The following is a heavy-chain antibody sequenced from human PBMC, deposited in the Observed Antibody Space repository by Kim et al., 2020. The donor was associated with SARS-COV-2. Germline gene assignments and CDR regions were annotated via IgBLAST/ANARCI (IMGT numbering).Heavy chain of an antibody. D-gene: IGHD5-18*01. CDR2: ISYDGSNK. CDR3: AKGVEDTAMDYFDY. CDR1: GFTFSSYG. J-gene: IGHJ4*02. Sequence: GGSLRLSCAASGFTFSSYGMHWVRQAPGKGLEWVAVISYDGSNKYYADSVKGRFTISRDNSKNTLYLQMNSLRAEDTAVYYCAKGVEDTAMDYFDYWGQGTLVTVSS. V-gene: IGHV3-30*18.